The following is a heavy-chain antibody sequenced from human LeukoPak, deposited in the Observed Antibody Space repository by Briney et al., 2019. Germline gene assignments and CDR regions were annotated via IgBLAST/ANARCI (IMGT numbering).Heavy chain of an antibody. Sequence: GGSLRLSCAASGFTFSSHSMTWVRQAPGKGLEWVSSISSSSNYIYYADSVKGRFTISRDNSKNTLYLQMNSLRAEDTAVYYCAKDLIAAAGTGFDYWGQGTLVTVSS. CDR1: GFTFSSHS. J-gene: IGHJ4*02. V-gene: IGHV3-21*04. D-gene: IGHD6-13*01. CDR3: AKDLIAAAGTGFDY. CDR2: ISSSSNYI.